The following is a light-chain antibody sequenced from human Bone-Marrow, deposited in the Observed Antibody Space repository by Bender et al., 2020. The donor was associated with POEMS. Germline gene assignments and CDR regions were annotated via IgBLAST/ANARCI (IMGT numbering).Light chain of an antibody. CDR3: IAYTRSSTLI. CDR2: DVS. CDR1: SSDVGGYNY. Sequence: QSALTQPASVSGSPGQSITISCTGTSSDVGGYNYVSWYQQHPGKAPKLMIYDVSNRPSGVSNRFSGSRSGNTASLTISGLQPEDEAVYYCIAYTRSSTLIFGGGTKVTVL. J-gene: IGLJ2*01. V-gene: IGLV2-14*01.